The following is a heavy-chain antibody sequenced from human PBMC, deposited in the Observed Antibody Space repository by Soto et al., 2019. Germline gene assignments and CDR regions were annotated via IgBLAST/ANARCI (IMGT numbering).Heavy chain of an antibody. CDR1: QFTFAGYS. CDR2: ISHDGSHE. D-gene: IGHD3-22*01. V-gene: IGHV3-30*04. Sequence: QVQLVESGGGVVQPGRSLRLSCAASQFTFAGYSMHWVRQAPGKGLEWVAVISHDGSHEYYADSVKGRFTISRDNSKNTLYLQMNSLRAEDTAVYYCARGDYYDSSGYLDYWGQGTLVTVSS. J-gene: IGHJ4*02. CDR3: ARGDYYDSSGYLDY.